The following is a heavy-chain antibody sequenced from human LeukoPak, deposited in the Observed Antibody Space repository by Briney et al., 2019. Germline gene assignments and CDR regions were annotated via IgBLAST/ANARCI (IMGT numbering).Heavy chain of an antibody. CDR1: GGTFSSYA. CDR2: IIPIFGTA. V-gene: IGHV1-69*05. CDR3: ASYDTSGT. Sequence: GASVKVSCKASGGTFSSYAISWVRQAPGQGLEWMGRIIPIFGTANYAQKFQGRVTMTRDTSISTAYMEVSRLRSDDTAVYYCASYDTSGTWGQGTLVTVSS. J-gene: IGHJ5*02. D-gene: IGHD3-22*01.